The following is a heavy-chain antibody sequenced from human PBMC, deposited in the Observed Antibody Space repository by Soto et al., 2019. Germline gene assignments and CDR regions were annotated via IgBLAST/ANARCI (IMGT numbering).Heavy chain of an antibody. D-gene: IGHD3-10*01. V-gene: IGHV4-59*07. Sequence: SDTLSLTCSVSGDSINSRYWSWIRQPPGKGLEWTGYIDYVGSTNYAPSLQSRVTMSVDTSKNQVSLKLRYVTAADTAVYYCVRQRGNYFDFWGQGTLVTVSS. J-gene: IGHJ4*02. CDR3: VRQRGNYFDF. CDR2: IDYVGST. CDR1: GDSINSRY.